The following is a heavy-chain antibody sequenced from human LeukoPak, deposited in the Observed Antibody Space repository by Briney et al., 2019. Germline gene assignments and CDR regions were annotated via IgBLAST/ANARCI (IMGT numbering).Heavy chain of an antibody. D-gene: IGHD2-2*01. CDR3: ARGGGYCSSTSCHFDY. CDR1: GGSISSGGYS. V-gene: IGHV4-30-2*01. Sequence: PSQTLSLTCAVSGGSISSGGYSWSWIRQPPGTGLEWIGYIYHSGSTYYNPSLKSRVTISVDRSKNQFSLKLSSVTTADTAVYYCARGGGYCSSTSCHFDYWGQGTLVTVSS. CDR2: IYHSGST. J-gene: IGHJ4*02.